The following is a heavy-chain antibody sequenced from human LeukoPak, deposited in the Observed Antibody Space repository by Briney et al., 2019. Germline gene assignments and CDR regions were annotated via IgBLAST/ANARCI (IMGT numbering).Heavy chain of an antibody. Sequence: GGSLRLSCAASGFTFSDYTMNWVRQAPGKGLEWVSSISSSSSSTYYADSVKGRFTISRDNAKNSLYLQMKSLTAEDTAVYYCVRGEYNYGPLDYYYYMDVWGKGTTVTVSS. CDR3: VRGEYNYGPLDYYYYMDV. D-gene: IGHD5-18*01. CDR2: ISSSSSST. J-gene: IGHJ6*03. V-gene: IGHV3-21*01. CDR1: GFTFSDYT.